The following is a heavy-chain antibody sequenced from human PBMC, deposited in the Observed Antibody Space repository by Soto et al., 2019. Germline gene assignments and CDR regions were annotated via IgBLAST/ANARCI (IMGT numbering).Heavy chain of an antibody. Sequence: VQLVESGGVVVQPGGSLRLSCAASGFTFDDYAMHWVRQAPGKGLEWVSLISWDGGSTYYADSVKGRFTISRDNSKNSLYLQMNSLRAEDTALYYCAKATQNYYYYGMDVWGQGTTVTVSS. CDR3: AKATQNYYYYGMDV. CDR1: GFTFDDYA. CDR2: ISWDGGST. J-gene: IGHJ6*02. V-gene: IGHV3-43D*04.